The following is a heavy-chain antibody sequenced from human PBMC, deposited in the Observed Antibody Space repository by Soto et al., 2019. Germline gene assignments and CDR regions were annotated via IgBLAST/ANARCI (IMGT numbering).Heavy chain of an antibody. Sequence: SVKVSCKASGGTFSSYTISWVRQAPGQGLEWMGRIIPILGIANYAQKFQGRVTITADKSTSTAYMELSSLRSEDTAVYYCATLGWSGYDLGGIDYWGQGTLVTVSS. V-gene: IGHV1-69*02. D-gene: IGHD5-12*01. CDR1: GGTFSSYT. CDR2: IIPILGIA. CDR3: ATLGWSGYDLGGIDY. J-gene: IGHJ4*02.